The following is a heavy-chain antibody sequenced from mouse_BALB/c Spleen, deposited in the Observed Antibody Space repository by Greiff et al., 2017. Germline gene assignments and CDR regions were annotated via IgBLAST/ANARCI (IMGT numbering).Heavy chain of an antibody. V-gene: IGHV3-2*02. CDR1: GYSITSDYA. CDR2: ISYSGST. D-gene: IGHD2-1*01. CDR3: ARTYGNYFL. Sequence: EVKLQESGPGLVKPSQSLSLTCTVTGYSITSDYAWNWIRQFPGNKLEWMGYISYSGSTSYNPSLKSRISITRDTSKNQFFLQLNSVTTEDTATYYCARTYGNYFLWGQGTTLTVSS. J-gene: IGHJ2*01.